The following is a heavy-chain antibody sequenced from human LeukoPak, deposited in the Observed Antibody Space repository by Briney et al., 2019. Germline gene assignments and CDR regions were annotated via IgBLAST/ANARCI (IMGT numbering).Heavy chain of an antibody. CDR1: GYTFTGYY. Sequence: ASVKVSCKASGYTFTGYYMHWVRQATGQGLEWMGWMNPNSGNTGYAQKFQGRVTITRNTSISTAYMELSSLRSEDTAVYYCARGLGSYHRWYFDLWGRGTLVTVSS. CDR2: MNPNSGNT. J-gene: IGHJ2*01. CDR3: ARGLGSYHRWYFDL. D-gene: IGHD1-26*01. V-gene: IGHV1-8*03.